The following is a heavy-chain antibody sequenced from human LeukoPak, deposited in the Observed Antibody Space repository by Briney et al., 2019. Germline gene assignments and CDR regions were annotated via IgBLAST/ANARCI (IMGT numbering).Heavy chain of an antibody. D-gene: IGHD5-24*01. CDR1: GFTFSSYA. CDR2: ISGGGDYT. Sequence: GGSLRLSCAASGFTFSSYAMSWVRQAPGKGLEWVSTISGGGDYTYYADSVKGRFTISRDNAKNSLYLQMNSLRAEDTAVYYCAKVGEMATIVRYLDYWGQGTLVTVSS. V-gene: IGHV3-23*01. J-gene: IGHJ4*02. CDR3: AKVGEMATIVRYLDY.